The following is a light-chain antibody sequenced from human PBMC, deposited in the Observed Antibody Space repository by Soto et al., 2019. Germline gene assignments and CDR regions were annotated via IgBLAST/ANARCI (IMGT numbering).Light chain of an antibody. CDR3: SSYTSSSTYVV. V-gene: IGLV2-14*03. CDR1: SSDVGGYNY. Sequence: QSALTHPASVSGSPGQSITISCTGTSSDVGGYNYVSWYQQHPGKAPKLMIYDVINRPSGVSNRFSGSKSRNSASLTISGLQAEDEADYYCSSYTSSSTYVVFGGGTKVTVL. J-gene: IGLJ2*01. CDR2: DVI.